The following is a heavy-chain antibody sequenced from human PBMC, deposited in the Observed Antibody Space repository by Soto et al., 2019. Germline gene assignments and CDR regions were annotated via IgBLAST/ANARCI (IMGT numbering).Heavy chain of an antibody. J-gene: IGHJ4*02. CDR1: RGSISSYY. D-gene: IGHD3-22*01. Sequence: PSETLSLTCTVSRGSISSYYWSWIRKTPGKGLEWIGYISYTGRTNYNPSLKSRVSFSVDTSKNQFSLKLSSVTAADTAFYFFSRYYGSSGNCYYFDYWAQGTLVTVS. V-gene: IGHV4-59*01. CDR2: ISYTGRT. CDR3: SRYYGSSGNCYYFDY.